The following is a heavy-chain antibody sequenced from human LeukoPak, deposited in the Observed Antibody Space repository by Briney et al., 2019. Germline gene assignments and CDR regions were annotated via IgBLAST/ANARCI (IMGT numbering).Heavy chain of an antibody. CDR3: ARGTTVTTPDY. CDR2: IYYSGST. J-gene: IGHJ4*02. D-gene: IGHD4-17*01. CDR1: GRSMSSYY. V-gene: IGHV4-59*08. Sequence: PSDTLSLTCTVSGRSMSSYYWSWIRQPPGKGLEWIGYIYYSGSTNYNPSLKSRVTISIDTSKNQFSLKLSSVTAADTAVYYCARGTTVTTPDYWGQGTLVTVSS.